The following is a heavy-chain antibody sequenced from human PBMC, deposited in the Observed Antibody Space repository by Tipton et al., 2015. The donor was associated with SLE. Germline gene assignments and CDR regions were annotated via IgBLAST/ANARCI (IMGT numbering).Heavy chain of an antibody. J-gene: IGHJ5*02. CDR1: GFTFSSYW. CDR3: ARHELYYDFWT. CDR2: IKEDGRDK. D-gene: IGHD3-3*01. V-gene: IGHV3-7*01. Sequence: SLRLSCAASGFTFSSYWMSWVRQAPGKGLEWVANIKEDGRDKYYVHSVKGRFTISRDNAKNSLYLQMNSLRAEDTAAYYCARHELYYDFWTWGQGTLVTVSS.